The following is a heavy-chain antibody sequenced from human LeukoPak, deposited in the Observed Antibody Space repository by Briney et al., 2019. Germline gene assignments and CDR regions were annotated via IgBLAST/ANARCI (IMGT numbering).Heavy chain of an antibody. Sequence: PGGSLRLSCAASGFTFTDYAMTWVRQAPGRGLEWVSAILATRGNTYYTDSVKGRFTVSRDNSRNTLYLQMNSLRAEDTAVYHCARGRGALFQFDCWGQGTLVTVSS. CDR1: GFTFTDYA. D-gene: IGHD2-21*01. V-gene: IGHV3-23*01. CDR2: ILATRGNT. J-gene: IGHJ4*02. CDR3: ARGRGALFQFDC.